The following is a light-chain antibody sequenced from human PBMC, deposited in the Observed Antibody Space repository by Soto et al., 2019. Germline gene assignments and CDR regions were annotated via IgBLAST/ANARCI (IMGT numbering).Light chain of an antibody. CDR2: AAS. CDR1: QSLSSH. J-gene: IGKJ2*01. Sequence: DIQMTQSPSSLSASIGDRVPITCRASQSLSSHLNWYQQKPGKTPELLIYAASSLQSGVPSRFSGSGAGTEFTLTISTLKSADVATYYCQHSDGAPDTFGQGTKLEIK. CDR3: QHSDGAPDT. V-gene: IGKV1-39*01.